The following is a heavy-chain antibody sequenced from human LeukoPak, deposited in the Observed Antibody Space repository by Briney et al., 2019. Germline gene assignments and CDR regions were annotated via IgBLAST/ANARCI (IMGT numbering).Heavy chain of an antibody. Sequence: GGSLRLSCAASGFTFDDYAMSWVRQAPGKGLEWVSAINWNGGSTTYADSVKGRFTISRDNAKNSLYLQMNSLRPEDTAFYYCARDWGVTTVTTPFEIWGQGTMVAVSS. CDR1: GFTFDDYA. CDR2: INWNGGST. V-gene: IGHV3-20*04. J-gene: IGHJ3*02. CDR3: ARDWGVTTVTTPFEI. D-gene: IGHD4-17*01.